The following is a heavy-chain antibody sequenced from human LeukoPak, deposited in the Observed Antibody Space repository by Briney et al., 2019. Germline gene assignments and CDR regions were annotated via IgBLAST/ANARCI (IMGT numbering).Heavy chain of an antibody. CDR3: ARGVYYGSGSYYRRFDP. D-gene: IGHD3-10*01. CDR2: INHSGST. J-gene: IGHJ5*02. Sequence: SETLSLTCAVYGGSFSGYYWSWIRQPPGKGLEWIGEINHSGSTNYNPSLKSRVTISVDTSKNQFSLKLSSVTAADTAVYYCARGVYYGSGSYYRRFDPWGQGTLVTVSS. V-gene: IGHV4-34*01. CDR1: GGSFSGYY.